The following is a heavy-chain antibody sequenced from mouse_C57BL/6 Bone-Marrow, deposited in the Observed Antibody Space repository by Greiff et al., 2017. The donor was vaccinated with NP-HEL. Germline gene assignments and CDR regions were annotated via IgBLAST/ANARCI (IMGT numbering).Heavy chain of an antibody. CDR1: GYSFNDYN. Sequence: VQLQQSGPELVKPGASVKISCKASGYSFNDYNMNWVKQSNGKSLEWIGVINPNYGTTSYNQKFKGKATLTVDQSSSTAYMQLNSLTSEDSAVYYCARIFTGRWLLRYYYAMDYWGQGTSVTVSS. CDR2: INPNYGTT. V-gene: IGHV1-39*01. D-gene: IGHD2-3*01. CDR3: ARIFTGRWLLRYYYAMDY. J-gene: IGHJ4*01.